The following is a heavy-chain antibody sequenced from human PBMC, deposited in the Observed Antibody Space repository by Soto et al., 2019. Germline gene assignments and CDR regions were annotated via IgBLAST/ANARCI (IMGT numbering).Heavy chain of an antibody. Sequence: EVQLVESGGGSVQPGESLRLSCAASGFSFRDYDMHWVRQRKGKGLEWVSALGAARDPYYVGSVKGRFSVSRDNAQNSLFLQMTNLRVDETAGYFCASAYLGRLPRRADYYYAMDVWGRGTTVTVAS. CDR3: ASAYLGRLPRRADYYYAMDV. D-gene: IGHD1-26*01. CDR1: GFSFRDYD. V-gene: IGHV3-13*05. CDR2: LGAARDP. J-gene: IGHJ6*02.